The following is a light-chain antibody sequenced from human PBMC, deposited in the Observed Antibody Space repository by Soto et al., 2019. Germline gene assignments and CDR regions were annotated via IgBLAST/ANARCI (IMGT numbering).Light chain of an antibody. V-gene: IGKV1-5*03. Sequence: DIQMTQSPSALSASLGDRVTITCRASHSIDTWLAWYQQRPGKAPNLLIYKASSLESGVPSRFSGSGSGTEFTLTISSLQPDDFATYYCQQYNSYSWTFGQGTKVDIK. J-gene: IGKJ1*01. CDR2: KAS. CDR3: QQYNSYSWT. CDR1: HSIDTW.